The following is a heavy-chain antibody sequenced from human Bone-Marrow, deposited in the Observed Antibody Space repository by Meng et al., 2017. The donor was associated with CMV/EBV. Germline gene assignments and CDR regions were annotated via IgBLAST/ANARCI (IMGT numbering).Heavy chain of an antibody. Sequence: GESLKISCAASGFTFSSYEMSWVRQAPGRGLEWVSAIGHKGDSTYYADSVKGRFTISRDNSKNTLDLQMNSLRAEDTAVYYCTKHRGRLAATGRDFEYWGQGDQVNIAS. V-gene: IGHV3-23*01. CDR2: IGHKGDST. CDR3: TKHRGRLAATGRDFEY. CDR1: GFTFSSYE. D-gene: IGHD2-15*01. J-gene: IGHJ4*02.